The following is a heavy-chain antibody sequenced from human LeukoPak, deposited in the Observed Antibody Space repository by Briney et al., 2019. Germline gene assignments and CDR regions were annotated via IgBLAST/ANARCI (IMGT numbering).Heavy chain of an antibody. J-gene: IGHJ6*03. Sequence: AASVKVSCKASGYTFTGYYMHWIRQAPGHGLEWMAWINPNSGGTNSAQKFQGRVIITRDTSIDTAYMQLSRLRSDDTAVYYCAKDRYGDYEAPFHYYMDAWGRGTTVTVSS. CDR2: INPNSGGT. V-gene: IGHV1-2*02. D-gene: IGHD5-12*01. CDR3: AKDRYGDYEAPFHYYMDA. CDR1: GYTFTGYY.